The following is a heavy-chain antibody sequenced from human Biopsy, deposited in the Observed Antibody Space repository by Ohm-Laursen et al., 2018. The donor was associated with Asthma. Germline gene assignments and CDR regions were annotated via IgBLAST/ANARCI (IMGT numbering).Heavy chain of an antibody. CDR3: ARGVDYSHYYGIDV. CDR1: GYTFISAG. V-gene: IGHV1-18*01. J-gene: IGHJ6*02. D-gene: IGHD3-10*01. CDR2: ISVYNGNT. Sequence: ATVKISCKPSGYTFISAGITWVRQAPGQGLEWMGWISVYNGNTKVAQKLQDRVTMITDTSTSTAYKELRSLRSDDAAVYFCARGVDYSHYYGIDVWGQGTTVTAS.